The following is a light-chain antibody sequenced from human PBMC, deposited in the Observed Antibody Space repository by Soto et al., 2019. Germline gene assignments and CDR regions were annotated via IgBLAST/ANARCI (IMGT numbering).Light chain of an antibody. CDR2: EGS. V-gene: IGLV2-23*01. Sequence: QSALTQPASVSGSPGQSITISCTGTSSDVGSYNLVSWYQQHPGKAPKLMIYEGSKRPSGVSNRFSGSKSGNTASLTISGLLPEDEADYYCCSYAGSSTPYVFGTGTKITVL. J-gene: IGLJ1*01. CDR1: SSDVGSYNL. CDR3: CSYAGSSTPYV.